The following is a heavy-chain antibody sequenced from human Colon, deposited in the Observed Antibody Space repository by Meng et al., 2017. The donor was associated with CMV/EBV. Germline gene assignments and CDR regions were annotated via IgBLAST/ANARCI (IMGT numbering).Heavy chain of an antibody. CDR2: INKDGGSI. CDR3: ARDVFDTSSYDY. Sequence: GESLKISCTGSGFTFRSYWMHWVRQVPGKGLVWVSRINKDGGSITYADFVEGRFTISRDNAKNTLYLKMNSLRVEDTAVYYCARDVFDTSSYDYWGQGALVTVSS. D-gene: IGHD2-2*01. J-gene: IGHJ4*02. V-gene: IGHV3-74*01. CDR1: GFTFRSYW.